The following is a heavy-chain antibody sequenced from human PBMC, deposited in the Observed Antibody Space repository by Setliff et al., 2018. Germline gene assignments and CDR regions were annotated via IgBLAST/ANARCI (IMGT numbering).Heavy chain of an antibody. Sequence: SETLSLTCTVSGASTNSGDFYWSWTRQRPGKALEYIGYVDFSGKPDYNPSLKSRLTMSFDTSKNQFSLRLRSVSAADTAVYFCAGRYFDSGSYFYFDYWDQGSPVTVSS. J-gene: IGHJ4*02. D-gene: IGHD3-10*01. CDR1: GASTNSGDFY. CDR3: AGRYFDSGSYFYFDY. CDR2: VDFSGKP. V-gene: IGHV4-31*03.